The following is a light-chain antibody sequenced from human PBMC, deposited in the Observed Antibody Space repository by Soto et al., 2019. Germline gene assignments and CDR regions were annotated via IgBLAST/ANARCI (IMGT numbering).Light chain of an antibody. CDR1: QSVSSN. CDR2: GAS. J-gene: IGKJ1*01. CDR3: QEYNKWPPWT. V-gene: IGKV3-15*01. Sequence: EIVMTQSPAILSVSPGERATLSCRASQSVSSNLAWYQQKPGQAPRLLIYGASTRATGIPARFSGSGSGTEFTLTISSLQSEDFAVYYCQEYNKWPPWTFGQGTKVEIK.